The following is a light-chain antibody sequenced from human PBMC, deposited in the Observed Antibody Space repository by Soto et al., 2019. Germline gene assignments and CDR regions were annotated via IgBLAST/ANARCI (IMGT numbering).Light chain of an antibody. CDR2: EVS. CDR1: NSDVGGYSY. J-gene: IGLJ1*01. Sequence: QPALTQPGSVSGSTGQSITISCTGTNSDVGGYSYVSWYQQHPVKAPKLMIYEVSNRPSGVSYCFSGSKSGNTASLTISGLQAEDEADYHCSSYTSSSTPYSFGTGTKVTVL. CDR3: SSYTSSSTPYS. V-gene: IGLV2-14*01.